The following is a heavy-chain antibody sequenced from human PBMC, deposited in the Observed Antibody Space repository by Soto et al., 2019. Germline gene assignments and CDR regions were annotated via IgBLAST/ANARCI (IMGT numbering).Heavy chain of an antibody. V-gene: IGHV3-53*02. J-gene: IGHJ4*02. CDR2: LYSGGST. D-gene: IGHD3-3*02. CDR3: ARHRDAFSSTFDY. CDR1: GFTVSANY. Sequence: EVQLVETGGGLIQPGGSLRLSCAVSGFTVSANYMSWVRQAPGKGLEWVSALYSGGSTYYAVSVKGRFTISRDNSKNTLHLQMNSLSAEDTALYCCARHRDAFSSTFDYWGQGTLVTVSS.